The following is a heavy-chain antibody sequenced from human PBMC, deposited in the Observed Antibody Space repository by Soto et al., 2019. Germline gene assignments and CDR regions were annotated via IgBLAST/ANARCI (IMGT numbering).Heavy chain of an antibody. V-gene: IGHV1-18*01. D-gene: IGHD2-21*02. J-gene: IGHJ6*02. CDR3: ARDQMGFGVVTAIHGYYGMDV. CDR2: ISAYNGNT. CDR1: GYTFTSYG. Sequence: ASVKVSCKASGYTFTSYGISWVRQAPGQGLEWMGWISAYNGNTNYAQKLQGRVTVATDTSTSTAYMELRSLRSDDTAVYYCARDQMGFGVVTAIHGYYGMDVWGQGTTVTVSS.